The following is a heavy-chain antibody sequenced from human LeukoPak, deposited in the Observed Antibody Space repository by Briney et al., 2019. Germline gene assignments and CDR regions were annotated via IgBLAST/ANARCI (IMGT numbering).Heavy chain of an antibody. CDR2: IYHVGGT. J-gene: IGHJ5*02. Sequence: SETLSLTCTVYRVSIKTNSDYWGWLRQPPGKGLEWIGSIYHVGGTYYNPSLKSRVTISIDTSKNQFSLKLTSVTAADTAIYYCARDGRSGYEDLWGPGTLVTVSS. CDR3: ARDGRSGYEDL. CDR1: RVSIKTNSDY. D-gene: IGHD5-12*01. V-gene: IGHV4-39*07.